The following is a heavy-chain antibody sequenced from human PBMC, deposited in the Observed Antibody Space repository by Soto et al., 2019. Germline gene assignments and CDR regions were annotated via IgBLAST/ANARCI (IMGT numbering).Heavy chain of an antibody. CDR2: IYYSGST. CDR1: GDSISSYY. Sequence: QVQLQESGPGLVKPSETLSLTCTVSGDSISSYYWSWIRQPPGKGLEWIGYIYYSGSTNYNPSLKGRVTISVDTSKNQFSLKLSSVTAADTAVYYCARRWGFTFDYWGQGTLVTVSS. J-gene: IGHJ4*02. D-gene: IGHD1-26*01. CDR3: ARRWGFTFDY. V-gene: IGHV4-59*08.